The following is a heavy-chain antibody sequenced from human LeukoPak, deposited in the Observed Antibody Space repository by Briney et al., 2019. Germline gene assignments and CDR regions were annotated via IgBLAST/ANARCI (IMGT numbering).Heavy chain of an antibody. J-gene: IGHJ4*02. V-gene: IGHV1-18*04. D-gene: IGHD3-10*01. CDR3: AREKEEKWDYYGSGSYPFDY. CDR2: ISAYNGNT. Sequence: ASVKVSCKASGYTFTSYGISWVRQAPGQGLEWMGWISAYNGNTNYAQKLQGRVTMTTDTSTSTAYMELRSLRSDDTAVYYCAREKEEKWDYYGSGSYPFDYWGQGTLVTVSS. CDR1: GYTFTSYG.